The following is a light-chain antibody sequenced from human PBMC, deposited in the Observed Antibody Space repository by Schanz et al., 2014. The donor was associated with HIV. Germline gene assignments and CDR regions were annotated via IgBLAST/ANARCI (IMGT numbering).Light chain of an antibody. CDR1: SSDIGSYNY. CDR3: SSFTANDTVV. V-gene: IGLV2-14*03. J-gene: IGLJ2*01. CDR2: NVN. Sequence: QSALTQPASVSGSPGQSITFSCAGTSSDIGSYNYVSWYQHHPNKAPKLMIFNVNNRPSGVSSRFSGSKSGSTASLTISGLQAEDEADYYCSSFTANDTVVFGGGTKLTVL.